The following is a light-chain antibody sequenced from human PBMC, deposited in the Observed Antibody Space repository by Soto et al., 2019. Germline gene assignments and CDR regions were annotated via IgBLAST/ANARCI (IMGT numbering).Light chain of an antibody. CDR1: QRLSSN. Sequence: EIVLTQSPVTLSVSPGERVTLSGRASQRLSSNLSWYQQRPGQAPRLLIYGASIRATDIPARFIGSGSGTEFTLTISSLQSEDFAVYYCQQYINWPRTFGQGTKVDI. J-gene: IGKJ1*01. CDR3: QQYINWPRT. V-gene: IGKV3-15*01. CDR2: GAS.